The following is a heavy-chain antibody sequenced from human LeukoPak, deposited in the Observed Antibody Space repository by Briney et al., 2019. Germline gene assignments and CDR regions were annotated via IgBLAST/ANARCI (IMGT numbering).Heavy chain of an antibody. CDR1: GGSISSYY. CDR2: ISDIGSI. V-gene: IGHV4-59*08. J-gene: IGHJ4*02. CDR3: AGHHPRNTVDF. Sequence: SETLSLTCTVSGGSISSYYWSRIRQPPGKGLEWIAYISDIGSINYNPTLKSRVTISLDTSKNQFSLKLSSVTAADTAVYYCAGHHPRNTVDFWGQGTLVTVSS. D-gene: IGHD2/OR15-2a*01.